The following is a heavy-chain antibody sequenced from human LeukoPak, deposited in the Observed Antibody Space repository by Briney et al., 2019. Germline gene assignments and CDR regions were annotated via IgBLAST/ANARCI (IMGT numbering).Heavy chain of an antibody. CDR2: IKQDGSEK. V-gene: IGHV3-7*01. Sequence: GGSLRLSCAASGFTISSYWMSWVRQAPGKGLEWVANIKQDGSEKYYVDSVKGRFTISRDNAKNSLYLQLNSLRAEDTAVYYCAREGITAAADYWGQGTLVTVSS. CDR3: AREGITAAADY. CDR1: GFTISSYW. J-gene: IGHJ4*02. D-gene: IGHD6-13*01.